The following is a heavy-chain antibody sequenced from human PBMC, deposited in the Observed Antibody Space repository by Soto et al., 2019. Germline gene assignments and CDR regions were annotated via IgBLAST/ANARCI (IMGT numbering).Heavy chain of an antibody. D-gene: IGHD1-1*01. Sequence: SVKVSCKASGGTFSSYAISWVRQAPGQGLEWMGGIIPIFGTANYAQKFQGRVTITADESTSTAYMELSGLRSEDTAVYYCARVGSRDGYNSNLYYYYYGMDVWGQGTTVTVSS. CDR1: GGTFSSYA. CDR2: IIPIFGTA. V-gene: IGHV1-69*13. J-gene: IGHJ6*02. CDR3: ARVGSRDGYNSNLYYYYYGMDV.